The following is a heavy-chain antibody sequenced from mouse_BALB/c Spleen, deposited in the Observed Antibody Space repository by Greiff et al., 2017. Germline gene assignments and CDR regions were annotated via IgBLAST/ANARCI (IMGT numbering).Heavy chain of an antibody. D-gene: IGHD2-1*01. J-gene: IGHJ3*01. CDR2: IYPGSGST. CDR3: ARQGNHSAWFAY. V-gene: IGHV1-77*01. Sequence: QVHVKQSGPELVKPGASVKMSCKASGYTFTDYVISWVKQRTGQGLEWIGEIYPGSGSTYYNEKFKGKATLTADKSSNTAYMQLSSLTSEDSAVYFCARQGNHSAWFAYWGQGTLVTVSA. CDR1: GYTFTDYV.